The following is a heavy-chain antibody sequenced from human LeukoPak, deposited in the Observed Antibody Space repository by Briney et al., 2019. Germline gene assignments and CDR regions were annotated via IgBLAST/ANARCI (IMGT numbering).Heavy chain of an antibody. CDR1: GFTFTSYW. CDR3: ASSEMATQPFAY. J-gene: IGHJ4*02. D-gene: IGHD5-24*01. CDR2: VNSDGSST. V-gene: IGHV3-74*01. Sequence: GGSLRLSCAASGFTFTSYWMHWVRQAPGKGLVWVSRVNSDGSSTTYADSVKGRFTISRDNAKNTLYLQMNSLRAEDTAVYYCASSEMATQPFAYWGQGTLVTVSS.